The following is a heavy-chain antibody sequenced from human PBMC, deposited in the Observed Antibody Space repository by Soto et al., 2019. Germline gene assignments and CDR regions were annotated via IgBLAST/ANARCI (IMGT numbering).Heavy chain of an antibody. V-gene: IGHV1-69*01. CDR3: AGGSFGVMITLDF. Sequence: QVQLVQSGAEVKKPGSSVKVSCKASGGTFSNYAISWARQDPGQGLEWMGGIIPVFGTPKYAQKFQGRVTITADPSTNTVYMELSSLRSDDTAMYYCAGGSFGVMITLDFWGQGTLVTVSS. CDR1: GGTFSNYA. CDR2: IIPVFGTP. D-gene: IGHD3-3*01. J-gene: IGHJ4*02.